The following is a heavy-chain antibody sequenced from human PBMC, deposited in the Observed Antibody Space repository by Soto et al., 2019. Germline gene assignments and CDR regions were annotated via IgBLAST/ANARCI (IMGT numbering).Heavy chain of an antibody. CDR3: VKDRDSNSWPSRDV. CDR2: ISPKSGSI. Sequence: VASVKVSCKTSGYTFTRNGISWVRQAPGQGLEWMGWISPKSGSIKYAQKFQGRVTMTTDTSTSTAYMELRSLRSDDTAVYYCVKDRDSNSWPSRDVWGPGTTVTVSS. CDR1: GYTFTRNG. V-gene: IGHV1-18*01. D-gene: IGHD3-22*01. J-gene: IGHJ6*02.